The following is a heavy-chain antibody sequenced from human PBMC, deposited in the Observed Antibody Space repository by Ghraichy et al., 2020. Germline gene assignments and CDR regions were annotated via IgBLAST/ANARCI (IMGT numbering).Heavy chain of an antibody. Sequence: SCTVSGGSISSTSYYWGWIRQPPGKGLEWIGSIYYGGGTNYNPSLKSRVTISVDTSKNQFSLKLASVTAADTAVYYCARPSIAMVSYWYFDLWGRGTLVTFSS. CDR2: IYYGGGT. J-gene: IGHJ2*01. CDR3: ARPSIAMVSYWYFDL. CDR1: GGSISSTSYY. V-gene: IGHV4-39*01. D-gene: IGHD5-18*01.